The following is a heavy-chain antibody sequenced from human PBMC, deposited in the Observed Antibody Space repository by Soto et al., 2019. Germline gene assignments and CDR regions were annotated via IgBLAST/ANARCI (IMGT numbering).Heavy chain of an antibody. J-gene: IGHJ5*02. CDR2: INPSGGST. Sequence: ASVKVSWKASGYAFTSYYMHWVRQAPGQGLEWMGIINPSGGSTSYAQKFQGRVTMTRDTSTSTVYMELSSLRSEDTAVYYCARVDSSSWYLGWFDPWGQGTLVTVSS. CDR3: ARVDSSSWYLGWFDP. D-gene: IGHD6-13*01. V-gene: IGHV1-46*01. CDR1: GYAFTSYY.